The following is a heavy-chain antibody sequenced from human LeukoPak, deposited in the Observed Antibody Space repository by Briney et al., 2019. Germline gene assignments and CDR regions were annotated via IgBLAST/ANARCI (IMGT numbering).Heavy chain of an antibody. V-gene: IGHV3-23*01. CDR2: ISGSGDST. CDR1: GFTFSSYA. J-gene: IGHJ4*02. CDR3: AKDLAAVGTTTVDY. Sequence: PPGGSLRLSCAASGFTFSSYAMSWVRQAPGKGLEWVSAISGSGDSTYYADSVKGRFTISRDNSKNTLYLQMNSLRAEDTAVYYCAKDLAAVGTTTVDYWGQGTLLTVSS. D-gene: IGHD1-26*01.